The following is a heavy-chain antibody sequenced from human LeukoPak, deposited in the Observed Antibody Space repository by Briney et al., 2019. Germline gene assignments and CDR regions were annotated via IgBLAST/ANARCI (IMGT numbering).Heavy chain of an antibody. D-gene: IGHD3-3*01. V-gene: IGHV3-23*01. CDR2: ISGSGGST. Sequence: GGSLRLSCAASGFTFSSYAMSWVRQAPRKGLEWVSAISGSGGSTYYADSVKGRFTISRDNSKNTLYLQMNSLRAEDTAVYYCAKVDYDFRSGYYPLDYWGQGTLVTVSS. J-gene: IGHJ4*02. CDR1: GFTFSSYA. CDR3: AKVDYDFRSGYYPLDY.